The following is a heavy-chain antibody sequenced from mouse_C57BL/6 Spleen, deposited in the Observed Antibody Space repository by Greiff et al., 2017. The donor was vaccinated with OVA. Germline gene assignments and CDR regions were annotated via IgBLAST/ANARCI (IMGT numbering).Heavy chain of an antibody. Sequence: QVHVKQSGAELVKPGASVKLSCKASGYTFTSYWMHWVKQRPGQGLEWIGMIHPNSGSTNYNEKFKSKATLTVDKSSSTAYMQLSSLTSEDSAVYYCADWDYFDYWGQGTTLTVSS. V-gene: IGHV1-64*01. D-gene: IGHD4-1*01. CDR3: ADWDYFDY. J-gene: IGHJ2*01. CDR2: IHPNSGST. CDR1: GYTFTSYW.